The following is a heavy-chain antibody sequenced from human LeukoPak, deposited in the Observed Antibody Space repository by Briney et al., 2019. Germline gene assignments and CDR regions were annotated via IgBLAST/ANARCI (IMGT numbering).Heavy chain of an antibody. CDR2: ISYDGSTQ. J-gene: IGHJ4*02. Sequence: GGSLRLSCAASGFTFSSYGMHWVRQAPGKGLEWVAVISYDGSTQYYADSVKGRFTISRDNSNNTLSLQMNSLKAEDTAVYYCAKGRMMATIMISFDYWGRGTLVTVSS. CDR1: GFTFSSYG. V-gene: IGHV3-30*18. D-gene: IGHD5-24*01. CDR3: AKGRMMATIMISFDY.